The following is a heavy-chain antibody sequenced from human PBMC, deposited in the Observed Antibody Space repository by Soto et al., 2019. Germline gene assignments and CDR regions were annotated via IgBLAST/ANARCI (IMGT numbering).Heavy chain of an antibody. Sequence: EVQLLESGGGLVQPGGSLRLSCAASGFSFSSYAMSWVRQTPGKGLEWVSTTSGGGDYTYYADSVKGRFNISRDNSKNTLYLQMNSLRADDTAVYYCAKERYYDYVWDTYYHYGMDVWGQGTAVTVSS. V-gene: IGHV3-23*01. CDR2: TSGGGDYT. J-gene: IGHJ6*02. CDR3: AKERYYDYVWDTYYHYGMDV. D-gene: IGHD3-16*01. CDR1: GFSFSSYA.